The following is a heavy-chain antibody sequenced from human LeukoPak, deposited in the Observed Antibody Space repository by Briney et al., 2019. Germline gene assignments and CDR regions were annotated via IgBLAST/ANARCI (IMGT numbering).Heavy chain of an antibody. CDR3: ARIPGMAAGSDFYFDY. D-gene: IGHD6-13*01. CDR1: GFTFYTYD. J-gene: IGHJ4*02. CDR2: ISYHGHRT. V-gene: IGHV3-23*01. Sequence: GGSLRLSCVASGFTFYTYDMSWVRQVPGKGLEWVSSISYHGHRTYYTDSVKGRFTISRDNSKNTLYLQLNSLRVKDTAIYYCARIPGMAAGSDFYFDYWGPGTVVTVFS.